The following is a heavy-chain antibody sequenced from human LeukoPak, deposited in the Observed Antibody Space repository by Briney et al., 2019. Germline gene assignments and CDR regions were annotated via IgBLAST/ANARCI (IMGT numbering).Heavy chain of an antibody. Sequence: GGSLRLSCAASGFTFSSYDMHWVRQATGKGLEWVSGIGSAGDTYYPDSVKGRFTTSRDNAKNSLYLQMNSLRAGDTAVYYCARVLPKYFDFLTGFYYYYGMDVWGQGTTVTVSS. CDR2: IGSAGDT. CDR3: ARVLPKYFDFLTGFYYYYGMDV. V-gene: IGHV3-13*01. CDR1: GFTFSSYD. D-gene: IGHD3-9*01. J-gene: IGHJ6*02.